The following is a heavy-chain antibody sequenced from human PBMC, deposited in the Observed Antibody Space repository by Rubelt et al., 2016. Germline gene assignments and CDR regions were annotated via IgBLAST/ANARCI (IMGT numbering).Heavy chain of an antibody. Sequence: VHLVESGGGVVQPGRSLRLSCAASGFHFSNYWMHWVRQVPGKGLVWVSRINGEGASTTYADSVKGRFTLSRANAKKTLYLQLSRLTVEETTVYYCARAEMNVLRFVEWSRGKSVEDWGQGTLVTVSS. V-gene: IGHV3-74*02. CDR2: INGEGAST. D-gene: IGHD3-3*01. CDR1: GFHFSNYW. J-gene: IGHJ4*02. CDR3: ARAEMNVLRFVEWSRGKSVED.